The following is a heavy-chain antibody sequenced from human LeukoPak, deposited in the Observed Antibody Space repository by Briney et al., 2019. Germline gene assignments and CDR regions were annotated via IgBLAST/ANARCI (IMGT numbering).Heavy chain of an antibody. V-gene: IGHV3-30*18. CDR1: GFTFSSYG. D-gene: IGHD3-10*01. CDR3: AKDFGS. Sequence: GSLRLSCAASGFTFSSYGMHWVRQAPGKGLEWVAVISYDGSNKYYADSVKGRFTISRDNSKNTLYLQMNSLRAEDTAVYYCAKDFGSWGEGTLVTVSS. CDR2: ISYDGSNK. J-gene: IGHJ4*02.